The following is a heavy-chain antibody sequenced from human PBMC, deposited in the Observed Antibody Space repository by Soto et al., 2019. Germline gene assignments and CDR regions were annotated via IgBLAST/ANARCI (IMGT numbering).Heavy chain of an antibody. Sequence: SETLALTCSVSGASINNYYWSWIRQHPGKGLEWIGYVYYTGSTSTKYNPSLQSRVAMSVDSSKNQFSLKLTSMTAADTAIYYCAKYRRTDAEGYRLDFWGPGTLVTVSS. CDR3: AKYRRTDAEGYRLDF. CDR2: VYYTGSTST. V-gene: IGHV4-59*01. CDR1: GASINNYY. D-gene: IGHD5-12*01. J-gene: IGHJ4*02.